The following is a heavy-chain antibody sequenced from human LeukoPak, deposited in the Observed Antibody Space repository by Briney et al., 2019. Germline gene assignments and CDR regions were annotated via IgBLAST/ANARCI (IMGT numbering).Heavy chain of an antibody. CDR1: GYTFRRNW. CDR3: ASQIVGATRGYFDY. J-gene: IGHJ4*02. CDR2: IYPGDSDA. V-gene: IGHV5-51*01. Sequence: GESLKISCQASGYTFRRNWIAWVRQQPGKGLEWMGIIYPGDSDAKYTPSFRGQVTMSVDKSISTAYLQWSSLKASDTAMYYCASQIVGATRGYFDYWGQGTLVTVSS. D-gene: IGHD1-26*01.